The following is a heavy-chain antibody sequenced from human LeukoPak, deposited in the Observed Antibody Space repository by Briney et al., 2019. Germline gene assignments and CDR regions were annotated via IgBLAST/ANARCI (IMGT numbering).Heavy chain of an antibody. CDR1: GGTFSSYA. CDR2: IIPIFGTA. V-gene: IGHV1-69*01. Sequence: ASVKVSFKASGGTFSSYAISWVRQAPGQGLEWMGGIIPIFGTANYAQRFQGRVTITADESTSTAYMELSSLRSEDTAVYYCARVEGYSYHFDYWGQGTLVTVSS. J-gene: IGHJ4*02. CDR3: ARVEGYSYHFDY. D-gene: IGHD5-18*01.